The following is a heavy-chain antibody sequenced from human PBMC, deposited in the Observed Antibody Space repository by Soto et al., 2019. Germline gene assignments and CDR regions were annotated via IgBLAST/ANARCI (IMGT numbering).Heavy chain of an antibody. CDR1: GFTLSNYS. D-gene: IGHD3-22*01. J-gene: IGHJ5*02. CDR3: AREGDSSGWYNGFDP. V-gene: IGHV3-48*01. CDR2: ISSSSSTT. Sequence: EVQLVESGGGLVQPGGSLRLSCAASGFTLSNYSMNWVRQAPGKGLEWVSYISSSSSTTYYADSVKGRFTISRDSAKNSLYLQMNSLRAEDTAVCFCAREGDSSGWYNGFDPWGQGTLVTVSS.